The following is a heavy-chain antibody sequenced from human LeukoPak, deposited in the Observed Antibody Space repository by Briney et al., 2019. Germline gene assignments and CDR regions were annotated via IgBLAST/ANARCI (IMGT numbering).Heavy chain of an antibody. CDR2: INHSGST. CDR3: ARGPTTTVTTLKYFQH. V-gene: IGHV4-34*01. D-gene: IGHD4-17*01. CDR1: GGSFSGYY. J-gene: IGHJ1*01. Sequence: SETLSLTCAVYGGSFSGYYWSWIRQPPGKGLEWIGEINHSGSTNYNPSLKSRVTISVDTSKNQFSLKLSSVTAADTAVCYCARGPTTTVTTLKYFQHWGQGTLVTVSS.